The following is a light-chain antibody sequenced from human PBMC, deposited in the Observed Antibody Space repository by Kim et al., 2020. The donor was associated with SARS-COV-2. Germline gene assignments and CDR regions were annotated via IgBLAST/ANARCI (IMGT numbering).Light chain of an antibody. J-gene: IGLJ3*02. CDR2: YDT. Sequence: SYELTQPPSVSVAPGKTATISCGGNSIGSKSVHCYQQKPGQAPILVIYYDTDRPSGIPERFSGSNSENTATLTISRVGAGDEADYYCQVWDDSSDQLWVFGGGTQLTVL. CDR1: SIGSKS. CDR3: QVWDDSSDQLWV. V-gene: IGLV3-21*04.